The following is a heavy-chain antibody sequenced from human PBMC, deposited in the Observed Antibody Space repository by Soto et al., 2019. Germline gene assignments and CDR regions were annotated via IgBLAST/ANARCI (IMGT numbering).Heavy chain of an antibody. D-gene: IGHD2-2*01. CDR2: IYHSGST. J-gene: IGHJ5*02. V-gene: IGHV4-30-2*01. CDR3: ARVPDR. Sequence: QLQLQECGSGLVKPSQTLSLTCAVSGGSISSGGYSWSGIRQPPGKGLEWIGYIYHSGSTYYIPSLKSRVTIAVDRSKNQFSLKLSSVTAADTAVYYGARVPDRWRQGTLVTVSS. CDR1: GGSISSGGYS.